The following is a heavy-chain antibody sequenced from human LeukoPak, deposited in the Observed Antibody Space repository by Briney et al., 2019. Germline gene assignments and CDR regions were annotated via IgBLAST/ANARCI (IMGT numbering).Heavy chain of an antibody. J-gene: IGHJ2*01. CDR1: GFSVSTKY. CDR2: LYSGSDT. V-gene: IGHV3-53*01. CDR3: ARVGDHFHWYLDL. Sequence: GGSLRLSCADSGFSVSTKYMNWVRQAPGKGLEWVSILYSGSDTYYANSVKGRFTISRDSSKNILFLQMNDLRAEDTAVYYCARVGDHFHWYLDLWGRGTLVTVSS. D-gene: IGHD3-10*01.